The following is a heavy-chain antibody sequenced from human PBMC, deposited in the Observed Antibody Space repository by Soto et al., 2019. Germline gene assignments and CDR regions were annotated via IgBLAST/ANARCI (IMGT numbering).Heavy chain of an antibody. Sequence: QVQLVQSGAEVKKPGASVKVSCKASGYTFTGYYMHWVRQAPGQELEWMGWINPNSGGTNYAQKFQGRVTMTRDTSISAAYMEVSRLRSDVTAVYYCARGGGGSRTQSSSSGDYWGQGTLVTVSS. D-gene: IGHD6-6*01. CDR3: ARGGGGSRTQSSSSGDY. CDR2: INPNSGGT. CDR1: GYTFTGYY. J-gene: IGHJ4*02. V-gene: IGHV1-2*02.